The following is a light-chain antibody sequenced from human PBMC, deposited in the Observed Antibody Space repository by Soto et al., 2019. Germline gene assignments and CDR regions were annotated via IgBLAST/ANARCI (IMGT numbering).Light chain of an antibody. V-gene: IGLV4-69*01. CDR2: LNSDGSH. CDR1: SGHSSYA. Sequence: QSVLTQSPSASASLGASVKLTCTLSSGHSSYAIAWHQQQPEKGPRYLMKLNSDGSHSKGDGIPDRFSGSSSGAERYLTISSLQSEDEADYYCQTGGTGLLVFGGGTKVTVL. J-gene: IGLJ3*02. CDR3: QTGGTGLLV.